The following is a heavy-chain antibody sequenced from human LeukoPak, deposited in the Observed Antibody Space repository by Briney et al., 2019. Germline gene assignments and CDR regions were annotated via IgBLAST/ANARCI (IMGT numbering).Heavy chain of an antibody. V-gene: IGHV1-8*01. D-gene: IGHD2-2*02. J-gene: IGHJ6*03. Sequence: ASVRVSCTASGYTFTSYDIKWVREATGQGLEWRGWMNPNSGDKGYAQKFQGRGTMTRNTSISTAYMELSSLRSEDTAVYYCARGKFEPAAITGYYYYYYMDVWGKGTTVTVSS. CDR3: ARGKFEPAAITGYYYYYYMDV. CDR2: MNPNSGDK. CDR1: GYTFTSYD.